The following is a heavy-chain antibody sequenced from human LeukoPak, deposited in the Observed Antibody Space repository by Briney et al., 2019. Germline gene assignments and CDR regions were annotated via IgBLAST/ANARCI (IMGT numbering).Heavy chain of an antibody. Sequence: SETLSLTCTVSGGSISSSSYCWRWIRQPPGKGLEWIGSIYYSGSTYYNPSLKSRVTISVDTSKNQLSLKLSSVTAADTAMYYCARPRTIGTAYDAFDIWGQGTMVTVSS. CDR2: IYYSGST. CDR1: GGSISSSSYC. V-gene: IGHV4-39*07. J-gene: IGHJ3*02. D-gene: IGHD1-1*01. CDR3: ARPRTIGTAYDAFDI.